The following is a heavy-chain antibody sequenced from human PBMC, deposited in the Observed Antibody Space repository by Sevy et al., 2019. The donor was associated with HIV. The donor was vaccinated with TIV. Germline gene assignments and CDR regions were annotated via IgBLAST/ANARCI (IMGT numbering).Heavy chain of an antibody. Sequence: GESLKISCKGSGYIFTNYWIGWVRQMPGKGLEWMGIIYPGDSDSRYSLSFQGQVTISADKSISTAYVQWSSLKASDTAMYYCARATAGTAPHYSYYTMDVWGQGTTVTVSS. CDR1: GYIFTNYW. D-gene: IGHD6-13*01. V-gene: IGHV5-51*01. CDR2: IYPGDSDS. CDR3: ARATAGTAPHYSYYTMDV. J-gene: IGHJ6*02.